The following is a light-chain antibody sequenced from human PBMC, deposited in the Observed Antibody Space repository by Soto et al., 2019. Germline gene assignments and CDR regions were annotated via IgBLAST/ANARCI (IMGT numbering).Light chain of an antibody. CDR2: DVS. J-gene: IGLJ1*01. CDR1: SSDVGGYNY. CDR3: CSYVVRNTYV. Sequence: QSVLTQPRSASGSPGQSITISCTGTSSDVGGYNYVSWYQQHPAKAPKLIIFDVSKRPSGVPNRFAGSKSGNTASLTISGLRAEDEADYYCCSYVVRNTYVCGTGTKLTVL. V-gene: IGLV2-11*01.